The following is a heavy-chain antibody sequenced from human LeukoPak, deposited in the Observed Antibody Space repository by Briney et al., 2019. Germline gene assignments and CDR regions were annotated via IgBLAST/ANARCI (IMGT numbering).Heavy chain of an antibody. CDR3: ARDSTRERNAFDI. Sequence: SETLSLTCTVSGGSISSYYWSWIRQPPGKGLEWIGYIYYSGSTNYNPSLKSRVTISVDTSKNQFSLKLSSVTAADTAVYYCARDSTRERNAFDIWGQGTMVTVSS. J-gene: IGHJ3*02. V-gene: IGHV4-59*01. D-gene: IGHD2-2*01. CDR2: IYYSGST. CDR1: GGSISSYY.